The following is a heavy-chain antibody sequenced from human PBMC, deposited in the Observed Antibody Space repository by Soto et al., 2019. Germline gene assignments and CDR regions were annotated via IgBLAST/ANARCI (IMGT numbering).Heavy chain of an antibody. CDR2: IYYSGST. CDR1: GGSISSYY. Sequence: QVQLQESGPGLVKPSETLSLTCTVSGGSISSYYWSWIRQPPGKGLEWIGYIYYSGSTNYNPSLKSRVTISVDTSKNQFSLKLSSVTAADTAVYYCARVGYCSGGSCYSSDYYYYGMDVW. D-gene: IGHD2-15*01. V-gene: IGHV4-59*08. CDR3: ARVGYCSGGSCYSSDYYYYGMDV. J-gene: IGHJ6*01.